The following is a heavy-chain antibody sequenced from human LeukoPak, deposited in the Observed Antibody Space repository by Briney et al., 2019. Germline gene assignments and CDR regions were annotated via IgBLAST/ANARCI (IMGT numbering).Heavy chain of an antibody. V-gene: IGHV1-46*03. CDR2: INPSGGST. J-gene: IGHJ4*02. Sequence: RASVKVSCKASGYTFTSYYMHWVRQAPGQGLEWMGIINPSGGSTSYAQKFQGRVTMTRDTSTSTVYMELNSLRSEDTAVYYCARDTNPSSSSGYYGSGSYYNPLDYWGQGTLVTVSS. CDR3: ARDTNPSSSSGYYGSGSYYNPLDY. CDR1: GYTFTSYY. D-gene: IGHD3-10*01.